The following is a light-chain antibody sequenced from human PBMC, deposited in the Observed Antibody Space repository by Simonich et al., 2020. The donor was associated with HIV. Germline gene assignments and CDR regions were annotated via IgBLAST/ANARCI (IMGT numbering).Light chain of an antibody. Sequence: QSALTQPASVSGSPGQSITISCTGTSSDVGGYNYVSWYQQHPGKAPKLMIYDVNKRPSGVSNRFSGSKSGNTASLTISGLQAEDEADYYCSSYRRISTWVFGGGTKLTVL. V-gene: IGLV2-14*01. J-gene: IGLJ3*02. CDR2: DVN. CDR1: SSDVGGYNY. CDR3: SSYRRISTWV.